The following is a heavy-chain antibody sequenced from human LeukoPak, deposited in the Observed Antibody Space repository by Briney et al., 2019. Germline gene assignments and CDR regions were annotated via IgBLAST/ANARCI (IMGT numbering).Heavy chain of an antibody. CDR3: ARGHGWYSP. J-gene: IGHJ5*02. CDR1: GGSINNFY. V-gene: IGHV4-4*07. Sequence: PSETPSPTFTVPGGSINNFYWAWIWQPAREGLEWIGRIFTSGTISYNPSLQSRVTMFVDTSKSQFSLILTSVTAADTAVYYCARGHGWYSPWGQGTLVTVSS. D-gene: IGHD6-19*01. CDR2: IFTSGTI.